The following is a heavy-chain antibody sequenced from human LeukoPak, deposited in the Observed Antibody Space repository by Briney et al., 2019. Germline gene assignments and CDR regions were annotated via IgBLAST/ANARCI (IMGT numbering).Heavy chain of an antibody. CDR2: INPNSGGT. V-gene: IGHV1-2*02. D-gene: IGHD2-21*01. CDR1: GYTFTGYY. J-gene: IGHJ4*02. Sequence: ASVKVSCKASGYTFTGYYMHWVRQAPGQGLEWMGWINPNSGGTNYAQKFQGRVTMTRDTSISTAYMALSRLRSDDTAVYYCARVRGIVVVSAHPRRYFDYWGQGTLVTVSS. CDR3: ARVRGIVVVSAHPRRYFDY.